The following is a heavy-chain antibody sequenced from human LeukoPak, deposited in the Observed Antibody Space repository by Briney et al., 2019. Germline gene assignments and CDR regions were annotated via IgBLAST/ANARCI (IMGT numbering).Heavy chain of an antibody. Sequence: ASVKVSCKASGYTFTSYDINWVRQATGQGLEWMGWMNPNSGNTGCAQKFQGRVTMTRNTSISTAYMELSSLRSEDTAVYYCARVVSAAGTLGKLDYYGMDVWGQGTTVTVSS. CDR1: GYTFTSYD. D-gene: IGHD6-13*01. V-gene: IGHV1-8*01. CDR2: MNPNSGNT. CDR3: ARVVSAAGTLGKLDYYGMDV. J-gene: IGHJ6*02.